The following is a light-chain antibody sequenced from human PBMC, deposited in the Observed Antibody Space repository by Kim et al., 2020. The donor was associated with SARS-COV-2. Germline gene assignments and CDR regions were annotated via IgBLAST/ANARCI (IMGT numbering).Light chain of an antibody. V-gene: IGLV2-14*03. CDR3: CSYTSSSALL. CDR1: CTDSCGYNY. J-gene: IGLJ2*01. Sequence: GQTITISCAGTCTDSCGYNYVACYRHPPGKAPELLMFDVNKPPSGVSDRFSGSKSDSTAYLTLSGLQVDDEADYYCCSYTSSSALLFGGGTKVTVL. CDR2: DVN.